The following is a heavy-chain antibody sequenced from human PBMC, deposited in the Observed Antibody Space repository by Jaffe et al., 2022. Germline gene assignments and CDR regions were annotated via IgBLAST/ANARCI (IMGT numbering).Heavy chain of an antibody. CDR3: AKDRRRAVAGPGAFDI. D-gene: IGHD6-19*01. J-gene: IGHJ3*02. V-gene: IGHV3-30*02. CDR2: IRYDGSNK. Sequence: QVQLVESGGGVVQPGGSLRLSCAASGFTFSSYGMHWVRQAPGKGLEWVAFIRYDGSNKYYADSVKGRFTISRDNSKNTLYLQMNSLRAEDTAVYYCAKDRRRAVAGPGAFDIWGQGTMVTVSS. CDR1: GFTFSSYG.